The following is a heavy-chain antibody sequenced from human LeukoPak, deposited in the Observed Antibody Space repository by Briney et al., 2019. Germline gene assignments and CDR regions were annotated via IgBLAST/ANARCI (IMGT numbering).Heavy chain of an antibody. D-gene: IGHD3-3*01. CDR1: GITFSSYA. Sequence: GGSLRLSCAASGITFSSYAMSWVRQAPGKGLEWVSAISGGGGSAYYADSVQGRFTISRDNSKNTLYLQMNSLRAEDTAVYYCAKDFFRFTIFGLFGNWGQGTLVTVSS. CDR2: ISGGGGSA. J-gene: IGHJ4*02. CDR3: AKDFFRFTIFGLFGN. V-gene: IGHV3-23*01.